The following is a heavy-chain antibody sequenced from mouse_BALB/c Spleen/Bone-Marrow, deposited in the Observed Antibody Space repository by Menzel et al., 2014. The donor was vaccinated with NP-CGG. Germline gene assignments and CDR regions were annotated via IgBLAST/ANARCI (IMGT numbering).Heavy chain of an antibody. Sequence: VQLVESGPGLVAPSQGLSITCTVSGFSLTSYGVHWVRQPPGKGLEWLGVIWAGGSTNYNSALMSRLSISKDNSKSQVFLKMNSPQTDDTAMYYCARGLYYDYDEGFAYWGQGTLVTVSA. D-gene: IGHD2-4*01. J-gene: IGHJ3*01. CDR2: IWAGGST. CDR3: ARGLYYDYDEGFAY. V-gene: IGHV2-9*02. CDR1: GFSLTSYG.